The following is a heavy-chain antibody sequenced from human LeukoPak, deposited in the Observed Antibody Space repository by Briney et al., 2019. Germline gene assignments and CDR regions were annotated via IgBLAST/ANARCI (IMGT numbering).Heavy chain of an antibody. Sequence: ASVKVSCKASGYTFTGYYMHWVRQAPGQGLEWMGRINPNSGGTNYAQKFQGRVTMTRDTSISTAYMELSRLRSDDTAVYYCARDRGDGYLIDYWGQGTLVTVSS. J-gene: IGHJ4*02. CDR1: GYTFTGYY. CDR2: INPNSGGT. D-gene: IGHD5-24*01. V-gene: IGHV1-2*06. CDR3: ARDRGDGYLIDY.